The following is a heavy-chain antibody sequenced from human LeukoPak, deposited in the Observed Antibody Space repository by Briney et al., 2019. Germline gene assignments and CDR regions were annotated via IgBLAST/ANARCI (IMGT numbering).Heavy chain of an antibody. V-gene: IGHV5-51*01. Sequence: GESLKISCKGFGYSFTSYWIGWVRQMPGKGPEWMGIIYPGDSDIRYSPSFQGQVTISADKSISTAYLQWSSLKASDTAMYYCARHFRSSDYYDSSAYDPWGQGTLVTVSS. CDR2: IYPGDSDI. J-gene: IGHJ5*02. CDR1: GYSFTSYW. CDR3: ARHFRSSDYYDSSAYDP. D-gene: IGHD3-22*01.